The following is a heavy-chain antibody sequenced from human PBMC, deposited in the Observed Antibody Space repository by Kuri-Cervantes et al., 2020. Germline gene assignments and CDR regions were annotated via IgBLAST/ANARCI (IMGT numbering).Heavy chain of an antibody. V-gene: IGHV3-11*01. Sequence: GESLKISCAASGFTFSDYYMSWIRQAPGKGLEWVSYISSSGSTIYYADSVKGRFTISRDNAKNSLYLQMNSLRAEDTAVYYCARDRLRGTSCMGHWGQGTLVTVSS. CDR1: GFTFSDYY. J-gene: IGHJ4*02. D-gene: IGHD2-2*01. CDR3: ARDRLRGTSCMGH. CDR2: ISSSGSTI.